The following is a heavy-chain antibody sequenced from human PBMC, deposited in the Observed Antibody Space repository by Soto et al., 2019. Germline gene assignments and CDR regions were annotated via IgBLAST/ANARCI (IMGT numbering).Heavy chain of an antibody. D-gene: IGHD5-18*01. CDR1: TDSFNDYY. CDR2: IYHTGNT. V-gene: IGHV4-59*13. CDR3: ARDVGIHDAFDI. Sequence: QVRLHESGPGLVKPSETLSLTCTVSTDSFNDYYWSWIRQPPGKGLEWIGSIYHTGNTNYNPSPESRVIISVDTSNSQFSLSLSSVTAADTAVYYCARDVGIHDAFDISGQGTLVTVSS. J-gene: IGHJ3*02.